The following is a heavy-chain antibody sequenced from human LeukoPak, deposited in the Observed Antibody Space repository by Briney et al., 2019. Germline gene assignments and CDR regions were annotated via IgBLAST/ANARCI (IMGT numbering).Heavy chain of an antibody. CDR3: AKGGVVITTFDY. V-gene: IGHV3-23*01. D-gene: IGHD3-22*01. Sequence: ETLSLTCTVSGYSISSGYYWGWIRQPPGKGLEWFSTISGSGGNTYYADSVQGRFTISRDNSKNTLYLQMNSLRAEDTAVYYCAKGGVVITTFDYWGQGTLVTVSS. CDR1: GYSISSGYY. J-gene: IGHJ4*02. CDR2: ISGSGGNT.